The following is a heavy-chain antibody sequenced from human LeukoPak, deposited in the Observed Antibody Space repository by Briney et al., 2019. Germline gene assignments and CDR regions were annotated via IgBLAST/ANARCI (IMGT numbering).Heavy chain of an antibody. Sequence: GGSLRLSCAGSGFTFSNAWMSWVRQAPGKGLEWVGRIKSEPDGGTTDYAAPVKGEFTISRDDSKNALYLQMNSLRAEDTALYYCTTDDRGYSYAPRYWGQGTLVTVSS. CDR1: GFTFSNAW. D-gene: IGHD5-18*01. CDR2: IKSEPDGGTT. V-gene: IGHV3-15*01. J-gene: IGHJ4*02. CDR3: TTDDRGYSYAPRY.